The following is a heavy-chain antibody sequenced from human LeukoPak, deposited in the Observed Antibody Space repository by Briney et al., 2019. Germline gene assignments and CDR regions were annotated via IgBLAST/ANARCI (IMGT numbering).Heavy chain of an antibody. Sequence: SETLSLTCTVSGGSISSGDYYWSWIRQPPGKGLEWIGYIYYSGSTYYNPSLKSRVTISVDTSKNQFSLKLSSVTAADTAVYYCASSYSSGWYYFDYWGQGTLVTVPS. V-gene: IGHV4-30-4*08. D-gene: IGHD6-19*01. CDR2: IYYSGST. J-gene: IGHJ4*02. CDR1: GGSISSGDYY. CDR3: ASSYSSGWYYFDY.